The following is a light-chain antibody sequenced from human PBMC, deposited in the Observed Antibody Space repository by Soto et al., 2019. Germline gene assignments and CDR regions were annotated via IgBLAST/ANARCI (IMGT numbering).Light chain of an antibody. V-gene: IGKV1-33*01. Sequence: DIQMTQSPSSLSASVGDRVTIACQSSHDVSRNLNWFQQKPGEAPKLLIYDASNLERGVPSRLSASGSGTDFTFTISSLQPDDVATYYCEQCNSMLSFGGGTEIELK. CDR3: EQCNSMLS. J-gene: IGKJ4*01. CDR2: DAS. CDR1: HDVSRN.